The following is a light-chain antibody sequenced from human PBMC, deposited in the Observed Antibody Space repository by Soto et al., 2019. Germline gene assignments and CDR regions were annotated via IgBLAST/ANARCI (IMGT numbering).Light chain of an antibody. CDR3: CSYAGSDRLYV. Sequence: QSVLTQPRSVSGSPGQSVTISCTGTSSDVGGYSYVSWYQHHPGKAPKLMIYDDNQRPSGVPDRFSGSNSGDTASLTFFGFQAEDEADYSCCSYAGSDRLYVFGIGTKVTVL. V-gene: IGLV2-11*01. J-gene: IGLJ1*01. CDR1: SSDVGGYSY. CDR2: DDN.